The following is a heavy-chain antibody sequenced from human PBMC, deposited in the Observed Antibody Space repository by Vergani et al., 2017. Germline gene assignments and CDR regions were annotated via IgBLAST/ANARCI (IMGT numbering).Heavy chain of an antibody. V-gene: IGHV5-51*01. J-gene: IGHJ6*02. CDR2: IHPADSDT. Sequence: EVQLVQSGAEVKKPGESLKISCQISGYSLTNYWIGWVRQMPGKGLEWMGIIHPADSDTRYSPSFQGQVTISVDKSISTAYLQRSSLRASDSAMYYCARYCSGGSCYGGSGMDVWGQGTTVTVSS. CDR1: GYSLTNYW. CDR3: ARYCSGGSCYGGSGMDV. D-gene: IGHD2-15*01.